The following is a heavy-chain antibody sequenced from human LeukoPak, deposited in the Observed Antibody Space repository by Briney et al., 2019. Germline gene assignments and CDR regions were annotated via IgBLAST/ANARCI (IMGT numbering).Heavy chain of an antibody. Sequence: PGGSLRLSCAASGFTFSSYWMSWVRQAPGKGLEWVANIKQDGSEKYYVDSVKGRFTISRDNSKNTLYLQMNSLRAEDTAVYYCAKVPPLYGDLQYFQHWGQGTLVTVSS. D-gene: IGHD4-17*01. CDR1: GFTFSSYW. CDR3: AKVPPLYGDLQYFQH. V-gene: IGHV3-7*03. CDR2: IKQDGSEK. J-gene: IGHJ1*01.